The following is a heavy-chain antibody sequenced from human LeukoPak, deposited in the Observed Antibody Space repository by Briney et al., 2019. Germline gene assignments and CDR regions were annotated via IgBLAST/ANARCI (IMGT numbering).Heavy chain of an antibody. CDR2: INSDVSST. Sequence: GGSLRLSCAASGFTFSSYWMHWVRQAPGKGLVWVSHINSDVSSTNYADSVKGRFTISRDNAKNTLYLQMNSLRAEDTAVYYCARDQRYCSSSSCPWEPFDYWGQGTLVTVSS. J-gene: IGHJ4*02. V-gene: IGHV3-74*01. CDR3: ARDQRYCSSSSCPWEPFDY. D-gene: IGHD2-2*01. CDR1: GFTFSSYW.